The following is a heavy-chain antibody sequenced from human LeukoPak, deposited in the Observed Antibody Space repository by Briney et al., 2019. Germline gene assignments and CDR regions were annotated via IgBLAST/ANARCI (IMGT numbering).Heavy chain of an antibody. D-gene: IGHD3-22*01. Sequence: PSETLSLTCTVSGGSISSGGYYWSWIRQPPGKGLEWIGYIYHSGSTYYNPSLKSRVTISVDTSKNQFSLKPSSVTAADTAVYYCARGYYDSSGYRLYYFDYWGQGTLVTVSS. V-gene: IGHV4-61*08. CDR1: GGSISSGGYY. CDR2: IYHSGST. CDR3: ARGYYDSSGYRLYYFDY. J-gene: IGHJ4*02.